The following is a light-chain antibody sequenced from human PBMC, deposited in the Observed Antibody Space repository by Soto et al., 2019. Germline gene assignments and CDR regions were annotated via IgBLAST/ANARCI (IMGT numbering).Light chain of an antibody. CDR3: QQLNSYPLT. J-gene: IGKJ4*01. CDR2: AAF. V-gene: IGKV1-9*01. Sequence: DIQLTQSPSFVSASVGDRITITCRTSQDITNHLAWYRQKPGKAPNLLIYAAFTLHRGVPSRFSGSGSGADFTLTISSLQPEDLATYYCQQLNSYPLTFSGGTKVEI. CDR1: QDITNH.